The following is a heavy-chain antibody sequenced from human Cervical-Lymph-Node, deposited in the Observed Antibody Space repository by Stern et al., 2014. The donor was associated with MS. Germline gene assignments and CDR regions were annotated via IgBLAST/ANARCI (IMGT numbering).Heavy chain of an antibody. J-gene: IGHJ4*02. CDR2: IYYSGST. V-gene: IGHV4-59*01. Sequence: QLQLQESGPGLVKPSETLSLTCTVSGGSISSYYWSWIRQPPGKGLEWIGYIYYSGSTNYNPSLKSRVTISVDTSKNQFSLKLSSVTAADTAVYYCARDGDGYNYLDYWGQGTLVTVSS. D-gene: IGHD5-24*01. CDR1: GGSISSYY. CDR3: ARDGDGYNYLDY.